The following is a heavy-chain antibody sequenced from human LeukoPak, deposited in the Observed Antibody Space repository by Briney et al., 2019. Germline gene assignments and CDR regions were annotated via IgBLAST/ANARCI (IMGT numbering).Heavy chain of an antibody. CDR2: ISASGAST. CDR1: GFTFSSYA. CDR3: ARGVINRYGFDF. D-gene: IGHD2-21*01. Sequence: GGSLRLSCAASGFTFSSYAMTWVRQAPGKGLEWVSSISASGASTYYADSVKGRFTISRDNAKNTVYLQMNSLRGEDTAVYYCARGVINRYGFDFGGQGALVTVSS. J-gene: IGHJ4*02. V-gene: IGHV3-23*01.